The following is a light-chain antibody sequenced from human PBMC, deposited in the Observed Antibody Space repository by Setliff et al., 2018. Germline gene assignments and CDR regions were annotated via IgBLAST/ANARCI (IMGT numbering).Light chain of an antibody. CDR1: SSNIGSSY. V-gene: IGLV1-51*01. CDR3: ATWDFSLRGVV. CDR2: DNN. J-gene: IGLJ2*01. Sequence: QSVLTQPVSAAPRQKVTISCSGSSSNIGSSYVSWYQQVPGTAPKLLIYDNNKRPSGIPDRFSGSKSGASGTLGITGLQTGDEAEYYCATWDFSLRGVVFGGGTQLTVL.